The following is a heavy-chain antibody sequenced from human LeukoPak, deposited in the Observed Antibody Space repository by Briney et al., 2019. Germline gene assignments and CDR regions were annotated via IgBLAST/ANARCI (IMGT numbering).Heavy chain of an antibody. J-gene: IGHJ4*02. D-gene: IGHD6-13*01. Sequence: SETLSLTCTVSGGSISISSYYWGWIRQPPGKGLEWIGSMYYSGSTYYNPSLKSRVTISVDTSKNQFSLKLSSVTAADTAVYYCARDGLRGSWYNRGDYWGQGTLVTVSS. CDR1: GGSISISSYY. CDR2: MYYSGST. CDR3: ARDGLRGSWYNRGDY. V-gene: IGHV4-39*07.